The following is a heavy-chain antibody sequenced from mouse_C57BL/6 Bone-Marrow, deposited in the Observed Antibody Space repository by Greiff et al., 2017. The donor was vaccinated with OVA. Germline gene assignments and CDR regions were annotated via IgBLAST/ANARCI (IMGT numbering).Heavy chain of an antibody. CDR3: ARVDYDEGRYAMDY. CDR2: IDPSDSYT. D-gene: IGHD2-4*01. CDR1: GYTFTSYW. Sequence: QVQLQQPGAELVMPGASVKLSCKASGYTFTSYWMHWVKQRPGQGLEWIGEIDPSDSYTNYNQKFKGKSTLTVDKSSSTDYMQLSSLISKDSPVYYCARVDYDEGRYAMDYWGQGTSVTVSS. J-gene: IGHJ4*01. V-gene: IGHV1-69*01.